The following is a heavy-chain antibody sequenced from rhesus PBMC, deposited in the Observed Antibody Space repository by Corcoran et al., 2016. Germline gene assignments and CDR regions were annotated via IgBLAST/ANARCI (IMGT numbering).Heavy chain of an antibody. CDR2: ISYAGDNT. V-gene: IGHV3S5*01. CDR3: AKAAYTSGWSFDY. D-gene: IGHD6S26*01. Sequence: EVQLVESGGGLVQPGGSLRLSCAASGFTFSNYGMSWFRQAPWKGLEWVSYISYAGDNTHYADSVKRRFTISRDNSKNTLSLQMNSLRPEDTAVYFCAKAAYTSGWSFDYWGQGVLVTVSS. CDR1: GFTFSNYG. J-gene: IGHJ4*01.